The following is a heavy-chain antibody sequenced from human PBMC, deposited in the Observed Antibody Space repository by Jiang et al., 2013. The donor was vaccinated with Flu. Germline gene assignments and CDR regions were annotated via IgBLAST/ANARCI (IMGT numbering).Heavy chain of an antibody. V-gene: IGHV4-30-4*01. Sequence: GPGLVKSSQTLSLTCTVSSGSISNGDYYWTWIRQSPGKGLEYIGHIYYSGDTYYNPSLKSRLSISMDSSKNQFSLKVTSVTAADTAVYYCAAATSVTTWAFDIWGQGTMVTVS. CDR3: AAATSVTTWAFDI. CDR2: IYYSGDT. CDR1: SGSISNGDYY. J-gene: IGHJ3*02. D-gene: IGHD5/OR15-5a*01.